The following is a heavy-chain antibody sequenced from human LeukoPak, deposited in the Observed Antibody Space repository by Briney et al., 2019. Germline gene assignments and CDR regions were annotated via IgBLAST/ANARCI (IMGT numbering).Heavy chain of an antibody. Sequence: PSETLSLTCAVYGGSFSGYYWSWIRQPAGKGLEWIGRIYTSGSTNYNPSLKSRVTMSVDTSKNQFSLKLSSVTAADTAVYYCAREVNLRFLEWLIDYWGQGTLVTVSS. CDR3: AREVNLRFLEWLIDY. J-gene: IGHJ4*02. CDR1: GGSFSGYY. CDR2: IYTSGST. D-gene: IGHD3-3*01. V-gene: IGHV4-4*07.